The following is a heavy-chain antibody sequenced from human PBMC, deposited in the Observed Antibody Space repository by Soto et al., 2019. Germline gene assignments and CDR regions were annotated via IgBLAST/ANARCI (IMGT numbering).Heavy chain of an antibody. CDR1: GGSISSYY. Sequence: PSETLSLTCTVSGGSISSYYWSWIRQPPGKGLEWIGYIYYSGSTNYNPSLKSRVTISVDTSKNQFSLKLSSVTAADTAVYYCARQVPGSGVWFGILDYWGQGTLVTVSS. J-gene: IGHJ4*02. D-gene: IGHD3-10*01. CDR3: ARQVPGSGVWFGILDY. CDR2: IYYSGST. V-gene: IGHV4-59*08.